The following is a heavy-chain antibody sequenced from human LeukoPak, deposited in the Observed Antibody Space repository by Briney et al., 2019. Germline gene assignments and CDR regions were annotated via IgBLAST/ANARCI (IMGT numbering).Heavy chain of an antibody. CDR3: AKDSLIRDGYNTNAFDI. CDR1: GFTFDDYA. J-gene: IGHJ3*02. Sequence: GRSLRLSCAASGFTFDDYAMHWVRQAPGKGLEWVSGISWNSGSIGYADSVKGRFTISRDNAKNSLYLQMNSLRAEDMALYYCAKDSLIRDGYNTNAFDIWSQGTMVTVSS. D-gene: IGHD5-24*01. V-gene: IGHV3-9*03. CDR2: ISWNSGSI.